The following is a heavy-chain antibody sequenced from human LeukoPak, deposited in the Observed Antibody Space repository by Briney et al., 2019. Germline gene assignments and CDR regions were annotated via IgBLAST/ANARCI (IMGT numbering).Heavy chain of an antibody. CDR2: IYYSGST. Sequence: SQTLSLTCTVSGGSISSGGYSWSWIRQHPGKGLEWIGYIYYSGSTYYNPSLKSRVTISVDTSKNQFSLKLSSVTAADTAVYYCARAGNSGYDFDYWGQGALVTVSS. CDR1: GGSISSGGYS. V-gene: IGHV4-31*03. CDR3: ARAGNSGYDFDY. D-gene: IGHD5-12*01. J-gene: IGHJ4*02.